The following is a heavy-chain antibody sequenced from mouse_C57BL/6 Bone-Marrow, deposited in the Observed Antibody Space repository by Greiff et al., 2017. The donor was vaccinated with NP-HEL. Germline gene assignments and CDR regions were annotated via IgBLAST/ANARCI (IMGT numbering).Heavy chain of an antibody. CDR1: GYAFSSYW. V-gene: IGHV1-80*01. CDR3: ARYYDSSYYFDY. D-gene: IGHD1-1*01. CDR2: IYPGDGDT. Sequence: QVQLQQSGAELVKPGASVKISCKASGYAFSSYWMNWVKQRPGKGLEWIGQIYPGDGDTNYNGKFKGKATLTVDKSSSTAYMQLSSLTSEDSAVYFCARYYDSSYYFDYWGRGTTLTVSA. J-gene: IGHJ2*01.